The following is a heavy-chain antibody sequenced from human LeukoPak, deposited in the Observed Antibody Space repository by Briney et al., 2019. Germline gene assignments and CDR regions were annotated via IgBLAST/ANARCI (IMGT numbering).Heavy chain of an antibody. J-gene: IGHJ4*02. CDR3: AKVLAAFDMLLFLDY. CDR2: ISYDGSNK. CDR1: GFTFSSYG. D-gene: IGHD2-15*01. Sequence: GRSLRLSCAASGFTFSSYGMHWVRQAPGKGLEWVAVISYDGSNKYYADSVKGRFTTSRDNSKNTLYLQMNSLRAEDTAVYYCAKVLAAFDMLLFLDYWGQGTLVTVSS. V-gene: IGHV3-30*18.